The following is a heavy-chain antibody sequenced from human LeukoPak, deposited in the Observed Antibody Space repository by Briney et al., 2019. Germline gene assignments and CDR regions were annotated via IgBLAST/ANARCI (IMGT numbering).Heavy chain of an antibody. J-gene: IGHJ5*02. V-gene: IGHV1-18*01. CDR1: GYTFTSYD. Sequence: ASVKVSCKASGYTFTSYDINWVRQATGQGLEWMGWMNPNSGNTNYAQKLQGRVTMTTDTSTSTAYMELRSLRSDDTAVYYCARALYDFWSGYYPHGFDPWGQGTLVTVSS. CDR2: MNPNSGNT. CDR3: ARALYDFWSGYYPHGFDP. D-gene: IGHD3-3*01.